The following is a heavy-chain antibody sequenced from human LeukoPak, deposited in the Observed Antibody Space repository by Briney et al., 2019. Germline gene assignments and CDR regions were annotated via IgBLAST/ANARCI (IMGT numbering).Heavy chain of an antibody. J-gene: IGHJ4*02. CDR2: ISSSSSYI. Sequence: GGSLRLSCAASGFTFSSYSMNWVRKAPGKGLEWVSSISSSSSYIYYADSVKGRFTISRDNAKNSLYLQMNSLRAEDTAVYYCARDDSSSSSANDYWGQGTLVTVSS. V-gene: IGHV3-21*01. CDR3: ARDDSSSSSANDY. CDR1: GFTFSSYS. D-gene: IGHD6-6*01.